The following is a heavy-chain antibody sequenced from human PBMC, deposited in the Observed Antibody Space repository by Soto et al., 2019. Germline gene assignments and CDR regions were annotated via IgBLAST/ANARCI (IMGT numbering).Heavy chain of an antibody. CDR2: IYYSGST. CDR1: GGSISSYY. CDR3: AGGQGVYDILTGTHYYYGMDV. V-gene: IGHV4-59*01. J-gene: IGHJ6*02. Sequence: PSETLSLTCTVSGGSISSYYCSWIRQPPWKGLGWIGYIYYSGSTNYSPSLKSRVTISVDTSKNQFSLKLSSVTAADTAVYYCAGGQGVYDILTGTHYYYGMDVWGQGNTVPVSS. D-gene: IGHD3-9*01.